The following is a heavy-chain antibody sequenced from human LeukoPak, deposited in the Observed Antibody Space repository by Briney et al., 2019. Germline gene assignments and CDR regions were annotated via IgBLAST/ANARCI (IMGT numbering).Heavy chain of an antibody. D-gene: IGHD3-10*01. CDR1: GYTFTSYY. CDR3: ARAMVRKGACVFDI. CDR2: INPSGGST. J-gene: IGHJ3*02. V-gene: IGHV1-46*01. Sequence: ASVKVSCKASGYTFTSYYMHWVRQAPGQGLEWMGIINPSGGSTSYAQKFQGRVTMTRDTSISTAYMELSRLRSDDTAVYYCARAMVRKGACVFDIWGQGTTVTVSS.